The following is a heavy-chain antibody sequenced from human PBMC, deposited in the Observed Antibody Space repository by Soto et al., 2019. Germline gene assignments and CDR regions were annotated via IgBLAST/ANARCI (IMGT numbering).Heavy chain of an antibody. J-gene: IGHJ3*01. CDR3: ASVGGGLGGSSGWPDYAFDV. D-gene: IGHD6-19*01. CDR2: IVPLPGTT. Sequence: QVQLVQSGAAVRKPGSSVKVSCKASGGTFTKYAITWVRQAPRQGLEWMGGIVPLPGTTNYAQQFRGRVTISADESTSTAYLELRSLRSEDTAVYYCASVGGGLGGSSGWPDYAFDVWGQGTMVIVSS. V-gene: IGHV1-69*01. CDR1: GGTFTKYA.